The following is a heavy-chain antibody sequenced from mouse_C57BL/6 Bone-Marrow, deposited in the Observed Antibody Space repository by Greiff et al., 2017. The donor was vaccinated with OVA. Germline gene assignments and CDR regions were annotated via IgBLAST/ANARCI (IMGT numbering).Heavy chain of an antibody. J-gene: IGHJ3*01. CDR3: AREKDYSQSFAY. CDR2: ISGGGGNT. CDR1: GFTFSSYT. Sequence: EVKVVESGGGLVKPGGSLKLSCAASGFTFSSYTMSWVRQTPEKRLEWVATISGGGGNTYYPDSVKGRFTMARDNAKNTLYLQMSSLRSEDTALYYCAREKDYSQSFAYWGQGTLVTVSA. D-gene: IGHD2-12*01. V-gene: IGHV5-9*01.